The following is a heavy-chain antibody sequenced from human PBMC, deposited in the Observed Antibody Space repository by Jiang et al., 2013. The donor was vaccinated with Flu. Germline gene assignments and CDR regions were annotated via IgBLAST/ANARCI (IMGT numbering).Heavy chain of an antibody. CDR3: ASDLGYCSGGSCYFDY. CDR1: GGTFSSYA. V-gene: IGHV1-69*01. J-gene: IGHJ4*02. Sequence: VQLVESGAEVKKPGSSVKVSCKASGGTFSSYAISWVRQAPGQGLEWMGGIIPIFGTANYAQKFQGRVTITADESTSTAYMELSSLRSEDTAVYYCASDLGYCSGGSCYFDYWGQGTLVTVSS. D-gene: IGHD2-15*01. CDR2: IIPIFGTA.